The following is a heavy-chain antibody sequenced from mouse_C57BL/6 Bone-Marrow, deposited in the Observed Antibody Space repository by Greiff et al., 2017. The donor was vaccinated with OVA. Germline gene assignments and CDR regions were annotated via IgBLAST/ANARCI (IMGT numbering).Heavy chain of an antibody. V-gene: IGHV1-72*01. CDR3: AIDGNWAYWYFDV. D-gene: IGHD2-1*01. CDR2: IDPNSGGT. CDR1: GYTFTSYW. Sequence: QVQLQQPGAELVKPGASVKLSCKASGYTFTSYWMHWVKQRPGRGLAWIGRIDPNSGGTKYNEKFKSKATLTVDKPSSTAYMLLSSLTSVSSAVYEFAIDGNWAYWYFDVWGTGTTVTVSS. J-gene: IGHJ1*03.